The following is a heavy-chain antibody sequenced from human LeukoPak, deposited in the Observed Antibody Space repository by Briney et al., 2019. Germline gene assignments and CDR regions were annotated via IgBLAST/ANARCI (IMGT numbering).Heavy chain of an antibody. V-gene: IGHV3-30-3*01. D-gene: IGHD2-15*01. Sequence: PGESLRLSCAASGFTLINFAMTWVRRAPGMGLEWVAAISYDGSSKYYADSVKGRFTISRDNSKNTLYLQMNSLRAEDTAVYYCARDVGYWYFDLWGRGTLVTVSS. CDR2: ISYDGSSK. J-gene: IGHJ2*01. CDR3: ARDVGYWYFDL. CDR1: GFTLINFA.